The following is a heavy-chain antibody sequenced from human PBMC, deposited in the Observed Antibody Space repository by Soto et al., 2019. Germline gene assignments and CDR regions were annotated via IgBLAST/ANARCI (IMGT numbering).Heavy chain of an antibody. J-gene: IGHJ4*02. CDR3: ARDRYSSSWYGIMDF. Sequence: GRSLRLCCAASGFTFRSYGMHGVRQAPGKGLEWVASIWYDGSDKYYADSVKGRITVSRDNPKNTLFLQMNSLRAEDTAVYYCARDRYSSSWYGIMDFWGQGTLVTVSS. CDR2: IWYDGSDK. V-gene: IGHV3-33*01. CDR1: GFTFRSYG. D-gene: IGHD6-13*01.